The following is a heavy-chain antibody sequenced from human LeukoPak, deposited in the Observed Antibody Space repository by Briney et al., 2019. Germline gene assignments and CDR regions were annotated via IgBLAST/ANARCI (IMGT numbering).Heavy chain of an antibody. D-gene: IGHD5-24*01. J-gene: IGHJ4*02. Sequence: GGSLGLSCAASGFTFSSYAMRWVRQAPGKGLEWVAVISYDGSNKYCADSVKGRFTISRDNSKNTLYLQMNSLRAEDTAVYYCARDVEMATITFVDYWGQGTLVTVSS. CDR2: ISYDGSNK. CDR3: ARDVEMATITFVDY. V-gene: IGHV3-30*04. CDR1: GFTFSSYA.